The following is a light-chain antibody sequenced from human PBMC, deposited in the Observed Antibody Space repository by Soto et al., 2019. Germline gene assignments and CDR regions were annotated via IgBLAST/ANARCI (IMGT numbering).Light chain of an antibody. J-gene: IGLJ1*01. CDR2: RNN. CDR3: AAWDDSLSGYV. Sequence: QSVLTQPPSASGTPGQRVTISCSGSSSNIGSDYVYWYQQFPGTAPKLLIYRNNQRPSGVPDRFSGSKSGTSASLAISGLRSGGGGGYYCAAWDDSLSGYVFGTGTKVTVL. V-gene: IGLV1-47*01. CDR1: SSNIGSDY.